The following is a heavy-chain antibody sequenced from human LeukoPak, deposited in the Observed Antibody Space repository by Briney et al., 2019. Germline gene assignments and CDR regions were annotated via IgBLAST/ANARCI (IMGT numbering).Heavy chain of an antibody. V-gene: IGHV3-30*03. CDR2: ISYDGSNK. CDR3: ARDSGGYSYGYDYFDY. D-gene: IGHD5-18*01. Sequence: GGSLRLSCAASGFTFSSYGMHWVRQAPGKGLEWVAVISYDGSNKYYADSVKGRFTISRDNSKNTLYLQMNSLRAEDTAVYYCARDSGGYSYGYDYFDYWGQGTLVTVSS. CDR1: GFTFSSYG. J-gene: IGHJ4*02.